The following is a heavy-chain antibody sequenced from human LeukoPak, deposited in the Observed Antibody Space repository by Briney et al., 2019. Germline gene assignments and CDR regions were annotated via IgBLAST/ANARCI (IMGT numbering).Heavy chain of an antibody. CDR2: IGIDSGNT. V-gene: IGHV3-48*04. CDR1: GFPFNEYS. J-gene: IGHJ4*02. CDR3: ARDHNYAFDN. Sequence: GGSLRLSCTASGFPFNEYSMNWVRQAPGKGLEWIAYIGIDSGNTWYAESVKGRFTISADSAKNSVSLQMSSLRVEDTAVYYCARDHNYAFDNWGQGTLVSVSS. D-gene: IGHD1-1*01.